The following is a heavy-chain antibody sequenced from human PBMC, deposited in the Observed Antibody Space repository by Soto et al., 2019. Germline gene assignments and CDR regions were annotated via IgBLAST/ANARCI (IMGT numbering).Heavy chain of an antibody. CDR2: IYYTGST. CDR3: ARGKNYYYDNSAQGAFDY. D-gene: IGHD3-22*01. V-gene: IGHV4-59*01. J-gene: IGHJ4*02. Sequence: PSETLSLTCTVSGGSISSYYWSWIRQPPGKGLEWIGYIYYTGSTNYNTSLKSRVTISVDTSKNQFSLELSSVTAADTAVYYCARGKNYYYDNSAQGAFDYWGQGTLVTVSS. CDR1: GGSISSYY.